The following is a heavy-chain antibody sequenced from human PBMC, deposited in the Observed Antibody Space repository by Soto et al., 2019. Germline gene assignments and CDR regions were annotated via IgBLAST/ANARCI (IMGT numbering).Heavy chain of an antibody. CDR3: ARAKIGGYCSSTSCYETIDY. CDR2: IIPIFGTA. J-gene: IGHJ4*02. CDR1: GGTFSNYA. D-gene: IGHD2-2*01. Sequence: SVKVSCKASGGTFSNYAISWVRQAPGQGLEWMGGIIPIFGTANYAQKFQGRVTITADESTSTAYMELSSLRSEDTAVYYCARAKIGGYCSSTSCYETIDYWGQGTLVTVSS. V-gene: IGHV1-69*13.